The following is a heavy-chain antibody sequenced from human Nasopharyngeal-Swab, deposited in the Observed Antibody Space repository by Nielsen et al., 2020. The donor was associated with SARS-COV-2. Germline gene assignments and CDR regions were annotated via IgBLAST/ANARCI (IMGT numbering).Heavy chain of an antibody. CDR3: ARELTIPEAYSGDNWFDS. CDR1: GGSVSSGSYY. CDR2: IYYSGST. V-gene: IGHV4-61*01. D-gene: IGHD2-21*01. J-gene: IGHJ5*01. Sequence: SETLSLTCTVSGGSVSSGSYYWSWIRQPPGKGLEWIGYIYYSGSTNYNPSLKSRVTISVDTSKNQFSLKLSSVTAADTAVYYCARELTIPEAYSGDNWFDSWGQGTLVTVSS.